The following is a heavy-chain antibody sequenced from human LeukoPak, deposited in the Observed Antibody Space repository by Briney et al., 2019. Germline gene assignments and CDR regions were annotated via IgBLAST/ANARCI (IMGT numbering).Heavy chain of an antibody. J-gene: IGHJ6*03. V-gene: IGHV3-7*01. CDR2: IKQDGSDK. D-gene: IGHD3-3*01. Sequence: GGSLRLSCAASGFTFSSYWMSWVRQAPGKGLEWVANIKQDGSDKYYVDSVKGRFTIPRDNAKNSLYLQMNSLRAEDTAVYYCEREGAYDFWSGYYYYYYMDVWGKGTTVTVSS. CDR1: GFTFSSYW. CDR3: EREGAYDFWSGYYYYYYMDV.